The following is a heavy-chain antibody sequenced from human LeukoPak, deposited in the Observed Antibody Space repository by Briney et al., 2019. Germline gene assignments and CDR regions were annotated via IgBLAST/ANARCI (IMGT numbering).Heavy chain of an antibody. D-gene: IGHD1-26*01. CDR1: GFTFSNYG. CDR3: ARDLREGDAFDI. Sequence: GGSLRLSCAASGFTFSNYGIHWVRQAPGKGLEWVAVISYDGSNQNYVDSVKGRFTISRDNSKNTLFLQMNSLRAEDTAVYYCARDLREGDAFDIWGQGTMVTVSS. V-gene: IGHV3-30*03. CDR2: ISYDGSNQ. J-gene: IGHJ3*02.